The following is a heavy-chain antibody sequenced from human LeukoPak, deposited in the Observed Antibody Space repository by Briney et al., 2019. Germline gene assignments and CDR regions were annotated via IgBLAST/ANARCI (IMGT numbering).Heavy chain of an antibody. J-gene: IGHJ5*02. Sequence: SETLSLTCTVSGGSISSSSYYWGWIRQPPGKGLEWIGSIYYSGSTYYNPSLKSRVTISVDTSKNQFSLKLSSVTAADTAVYYCARDSNSGYDSASILNWFDPWGQGTLVTVSS. CDR1: GGSISSSSYY. V-gene: IGHV4-39*07. CDR3: ARDSNSGYDSASILNWFDP. D-gene: IGHD5-12*01. CDR2: IYYSGST.